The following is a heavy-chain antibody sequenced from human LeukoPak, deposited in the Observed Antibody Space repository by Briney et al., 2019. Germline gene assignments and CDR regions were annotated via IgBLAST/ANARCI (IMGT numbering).Heavy chain of an antibody. CDR3: SRLPISSGGFYYYYYMDV. CDR2: INWNGGST. V-gene: IGHV3-20*04. D-gene: IGHD2-15*01. Sequence: GGSLRLSCAASGFTFDDYAMHWVRQAPGKGLEWVSGINWNGGSTGYADSVKGRFTISRDNAKNSLYLQMNSLRAEDTALYYCSRLPISSGGFYYYYYMDVWGKGTTVTVSS. J-gene: IGHJ6*03. CDR1: GFTFDDYA.